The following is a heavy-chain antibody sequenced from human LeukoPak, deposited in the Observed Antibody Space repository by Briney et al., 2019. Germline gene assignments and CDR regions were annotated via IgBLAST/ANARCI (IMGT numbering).Heavy chain of an antibody. D-gene: IGHD5-12*01. Sequence: PGGSLRLSCAASGFTFSSYAMGWVRQAPGKGLEWVSAISGSGGSTYYADSVKGRFTISRDNSKNTLYLQMNSLRAEDTAVYYCAKVEGYSGYDQSDYWGQGTLVTVSS. J-gene: IGHJ4*02. CDR3: AKVEGYSGYDQSDY. CDR2: ISGSGGST. V-gene: IGHV3-23*01. CDR1: GFTFSSYA.